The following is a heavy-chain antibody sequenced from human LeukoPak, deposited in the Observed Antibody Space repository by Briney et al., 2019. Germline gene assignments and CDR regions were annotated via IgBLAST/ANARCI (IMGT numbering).Heavy chain of an antibody. CDR1: GGSISSYY. CDR3: ARGWIQLWLSAPFFDY. V-gene: IGHV4-59*12. Sequence: KPSETLSLTCTVSGGSISSYYWSWIRQPPGKGLEWIGYIYYSGSTNYNPSLKSRVTISVDTSKNQFSLKLSSVTAADTAVYYCARGWIQLWLSAPFFDYWGQGTLVTVSS. J-gene: IGHJ4*02. CDR2: IYYSGST. D-gene: IGHD5-18*01.